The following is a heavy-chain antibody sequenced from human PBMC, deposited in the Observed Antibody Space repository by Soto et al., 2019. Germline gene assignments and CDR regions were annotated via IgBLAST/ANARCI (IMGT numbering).Heavy chain of an antibody. CDR2: IWYDGSNK. CDR1: GFTFSSYG. CDR3: ARESLGDVYNSWYFDY. D-gene: IGHD1-1*01. Sequence: QVQLVESGGGVVQPGRSLRLSCAASGFTFSSYGMHWVRQAPGKGLEWVAVIWYDGSNKYYADSVKGRFTISRDNSKNTLYLQMNSLRAEDTAVYYCARESLGDVYNSWYFDYWGQGTLVTVSS. V-gene: IGHV3-33*01. J-gene: IGHJ4*02.